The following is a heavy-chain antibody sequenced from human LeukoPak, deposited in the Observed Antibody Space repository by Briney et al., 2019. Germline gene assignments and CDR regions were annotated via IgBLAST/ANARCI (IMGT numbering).Heavy chain of an antibody. CDR2: INPNSGGT. D-gene: IGHD5-18*01. J-gene: IGHJ5*02. CDR3: ARDTTMITYWFDP. Sequence: WASVKVSFKASGYTFTGYYMHWVRQAPGQGLEWMGWINPNSGGTNYAQKFQGRVTMTRDTSVSTAYMELNRLRSDDTGVYYCARDTTMITYWFDPWGQGTLVTVSS. V-gene: IGHV1-2*02. CDR1: GYTFTGYY.